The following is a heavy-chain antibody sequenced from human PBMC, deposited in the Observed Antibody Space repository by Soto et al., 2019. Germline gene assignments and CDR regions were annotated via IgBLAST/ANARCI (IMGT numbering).Heavy chain of an antibody. CDR1: GFTFSSYW. J-gene: IGHJ3*02. Sequence: EVQLVESGGDLVQPGGSLRLSCLASGFTFSSYWMRWARQAPEKGLEWVATIRDDGSEKYYLDSVKGRFTISRDNAKNLLYLHMDGLRAEYTAVYYCARASNFAFDIWGQGTMVIVSS. V-gene: IGHV3-7*04. CDR3: ARASNFAFDI. CDR2: IRDDGSEK.